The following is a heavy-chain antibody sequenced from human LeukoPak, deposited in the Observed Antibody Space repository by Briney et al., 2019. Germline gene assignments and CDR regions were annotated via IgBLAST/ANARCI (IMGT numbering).Heavy chain of an antibody. D-gene: IGHD6-19*01. J-gene: IGHJ4*02. Sequence: GGSLRLSCAASGFTFSNAWINWVRQAPGKGLEWVSYISSSSSTIYYADSVKGRFTISRDNAKNSLYLQMNSLRAEDTAVYYCASLAVAGLFDYWGQGTLVTVSS. V-gene: IGHV3-48*01. CDR3: ASLAVAGLFDY. CDR1: GFTFSNAW. CDR2: ISSSSSTI.